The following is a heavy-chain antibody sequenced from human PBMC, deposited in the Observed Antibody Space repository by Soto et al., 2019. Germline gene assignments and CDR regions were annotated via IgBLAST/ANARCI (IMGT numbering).Heavy chain of an antibody. CDR3: ARLPTGSGSPATH. CDR1: GYSFTSYW. CDR2: IYPRDSDT. D-gene: IGHD3-10*01. Sequence: EVQLVQSGAEVKESGESLKISCKGSGYSFTSYWIGWVRQMPGKGLEWMGIIYPRDSDTRYSPSFQGQVTISVDKSSSTAYVQWSGLKASDTAMYYCARLPTGSGSPATHWGQGTLVTVSS. J-gene: IGHJ4*02. V-gene: IGHV5-51*01.